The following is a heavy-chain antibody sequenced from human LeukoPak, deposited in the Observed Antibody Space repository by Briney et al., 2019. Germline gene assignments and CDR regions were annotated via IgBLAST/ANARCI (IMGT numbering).Heavy chain of an antibody. CDR2: INANGINT. D-gene: IGHD3-16*01. CDR3: ARSGGGMDDY. CDR1: GFAFNFYA. V-gene: IGHV3-23*01. Sequence: GGSLRLSCAASGFAFNFYAMSWVRQAPGKGLQWVSTINANGINTYYADSVRGRFTISRDNAKNSLYLQMNSLRAEDTAVYYCARSGGGMDDYWGQGTLVTVSS. J-gene: IGHJ4*02.